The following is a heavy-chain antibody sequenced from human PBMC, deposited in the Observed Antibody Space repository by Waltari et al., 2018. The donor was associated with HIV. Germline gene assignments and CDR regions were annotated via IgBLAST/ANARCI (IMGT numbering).Heavy chain of an antibody. J-gene: IGHJ4*02. CDR3: ATIRALAGSYYFDS. CDR1: GYSISSGYY. CDR2: IYHSGSS. Sequence: QVQLQESGPGLVKPSETLSLTCSVSGYSISSGYYWGWLRQPPGKGLEWIGNIYHSGSSYYHPSLESRVTISVDTSKNQFSLKVSSMTAADTALYYCATIRALAGSYYFDSWGQGILVTVSS. V-gene: IGHV4-38-2*02. D-gene: IGHD6-19*01.